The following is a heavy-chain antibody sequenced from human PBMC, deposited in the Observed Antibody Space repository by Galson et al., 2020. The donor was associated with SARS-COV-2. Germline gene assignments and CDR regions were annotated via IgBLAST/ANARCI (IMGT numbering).Heavy chain of an antibody. D-gene: IGHD2-15*01. CDR1: HFTFKMYN. CDR3: AKARALGGFFRADFDS. J-gene: IGHJ4*02. CDR2: VSSASHHM. Sequence: LSLTCAASHFTFKMYNMNWIRQAPGKGLEWVSCVSSASHHMYYAASVKGRFTISRDNAKDSLYLQMDGLRPEDTAIYYCAKARALGGFFRADFDSWGQGTLVTVSS. V-gene: IGHV3-21*01.